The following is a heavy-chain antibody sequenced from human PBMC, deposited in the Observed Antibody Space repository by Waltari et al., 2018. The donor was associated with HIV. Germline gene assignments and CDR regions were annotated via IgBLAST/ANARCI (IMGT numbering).Heavy chain of an antibody. J-gene: IGHJ1*01. CDR2: ALYTRRPDLFPGQF. V-gene: IGHV4-39*01. CDR3: VRHAAEFRPDFGWILAGVFEP. D-gene: IGHD6-19*01. CDR1: GGYIASRDSF. Sequence: QVQLQESGPGFVKPSETLSLICNVSGGYIASRDSFFGLLRQSPGMSLLWVGSALYTRRPDLFPGQFFAKSSLKSRVALSVDTSKNQVSLRLTSVTAADTGLYYCVRHAAEFRPDFGWILAGVFEPWGLGTQVIVS.